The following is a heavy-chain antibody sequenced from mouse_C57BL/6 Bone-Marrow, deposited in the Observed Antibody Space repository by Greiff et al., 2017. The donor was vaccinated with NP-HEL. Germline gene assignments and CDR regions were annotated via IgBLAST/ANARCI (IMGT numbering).Heavy chain of an antibody. CDR1: GFSLTSYG. D-gene: IGHD2-13*01. Sequence: QVQLQQSGPGLVQPSQSLSITRTVSGFSLTSYGVHWVRQSPGKGLEWLGVIWRGGSTDYNAAFMSRLSITKDNSQSQVFFKMNSLQADDTAIYYCAKNKGYGDGYYAMDYWGQGTSVTVSS. J-gene: IGHJ4*01. CDR2: IWRGGST. V-gene: IGHV2-5*01. CDR3: AKNKGYGDGYYAMDY.